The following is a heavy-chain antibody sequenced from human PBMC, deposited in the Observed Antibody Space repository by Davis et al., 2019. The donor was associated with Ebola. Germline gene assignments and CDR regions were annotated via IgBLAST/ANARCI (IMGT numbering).Heavy chain of an antibody. CDR1: GGTFSSYA. V-gene: IGHV1-69*13. CDR3: AADRGMRVTPFDP. CDR2: IIPIFGTA. Sequence: SVKVSCKASGGTFSSYAISWVRQAPGQGLEWMGGIIPIFGTANYAQKFQGRVTITADESTSTAYMELSSLRSEDTAVYYCAADRGMRVTPFDPWGQGTLVTVSS. D-gene: IGHD2-21*02. J-gene: IGHJ5*02.